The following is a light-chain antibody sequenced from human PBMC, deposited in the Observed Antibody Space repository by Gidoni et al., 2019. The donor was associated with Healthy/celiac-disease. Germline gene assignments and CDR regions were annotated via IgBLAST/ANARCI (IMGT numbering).Light chain of an antibody. CDR2: GAS. CDR1: QIVSSN. V-gene: IGKV3-15*01. CDR3: RQYNSWPPST. J-gene: IGKJ2*01. Sequence: EIVMTQSPATLSVTAGERATLSCRASQIVSSNLAWYQHKPGQAPSLLIYGASSRATDIPARFSGSGSGTEFTLTIISLQSEDFAVYYCRQYNSWPPSTFXQXTKLEIK.